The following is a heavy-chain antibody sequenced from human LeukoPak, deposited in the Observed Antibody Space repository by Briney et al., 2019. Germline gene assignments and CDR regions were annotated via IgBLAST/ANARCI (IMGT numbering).Heavy chain of an antibody. CDR1: GFTFSSYA. V-gene: IGHV3-30-3*01. CDR2: ISYDGSNK. D-gene: IGHD5-24*01. Sequence: GRSLRLSCAASGFTFSSYAMHWVRQAPGKGLEWVAVISYDGSNKYYADSVKGRFTISRDNSKNTLYLQMESLRAEDTAVYYCASQMGLVATIYRHFDYWGQGTLVTVSS. J-gene: IGHJ4*02. CDR3: ASQMGLVATIYRHFDY.